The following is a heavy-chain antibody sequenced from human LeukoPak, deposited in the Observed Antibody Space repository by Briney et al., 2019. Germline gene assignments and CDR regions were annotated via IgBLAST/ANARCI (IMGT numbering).Heavy chain of an antibody. CDR1: GFTFSSYA. CDR2: ISTNGGST. Sequence: PGGSLRLACAASGFTFSSYAMYWVRQAPGKGLEYVSAISTNGGSTYYANSVKGRFTISRDNSKNMLYLQMGSLRGEDMAVYYCARAQWAKVVPAALFDYWGQGTLVTVSS. J-gene: IGHJ4*02. CDR3: ARAQWAKVVPAALFDY. V-gene: IGHV3-64*01. D-gene: IGHD2-2*01.